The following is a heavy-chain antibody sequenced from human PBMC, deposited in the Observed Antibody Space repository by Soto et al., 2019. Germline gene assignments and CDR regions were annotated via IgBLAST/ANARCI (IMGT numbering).Heavy chain of an antibody. CDR2: IYHSGST. V-gene: IGHV4-4*02. D-gene: IGHD1-26*01. J-gene: IGHJ4*02. CDR1: GGSISSSNW. Sequence: SETLSLTCAVSGGSISSSNWWSWVRQPPGKGLEWIGEIYHSGSTNYNPSLKSRVTISVDKSKNQFSLKLSSVTAADTAVYYCARDVGATPYYFDYWGQGTLVTVSS. CDR3: ARDVGATPYYFDY.